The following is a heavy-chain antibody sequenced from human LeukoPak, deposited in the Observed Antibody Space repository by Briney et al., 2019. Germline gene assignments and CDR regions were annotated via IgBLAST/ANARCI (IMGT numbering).Heavy chain of an antibody. CDR3: AKPTGYSSGWYMNFDY. Sequence: XAAXGFTFRRYAMNWVREAPGKGVEWVSAISTSGGSTHYADSVKGRVTIYRENSKKTLYMQMDRLRDEDTAVYYCAKPTGYSSGWYMNFDYWGQGTLVTVSS. D-gene: IGHD6-19*01. CDR2: ISTSGGST. V-gene: IGHV3-23*01. J-gene: IGHJ4*02. CDR1: GFTFRRYA.